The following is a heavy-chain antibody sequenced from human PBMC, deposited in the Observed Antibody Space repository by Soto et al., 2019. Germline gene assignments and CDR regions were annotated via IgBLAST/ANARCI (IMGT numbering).Heavy chain of an antibody. V-gene: IGHV3-23*01. CDR1: GFTFGTYA. CDR2: LSGSGGDNT. Sequence: EVQLLESWGDLVQPGGSLRLSCAASGFTFGTYAMAWVRQAPGKGLEWVSALSGSGGDNTYYADSVKGRFTISRDNSQNTLYLKMNSLRAEDTAVYYCAKKFGYSNSSGYYPGAFDYWGQGTLVTVSS. CDR3: AKKFGYSNSSGYYPGAFDY. D-gene: IGHD3-22*01. J-gene: IGHJ4*02.